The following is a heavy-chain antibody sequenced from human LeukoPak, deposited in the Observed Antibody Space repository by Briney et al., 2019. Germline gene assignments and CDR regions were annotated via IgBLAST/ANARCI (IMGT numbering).Heavy chain of an antibody. CDR1: GDSLSSSSYY. J-gene: IGHJ5*02. Sequence: SETLSLTCIVSGDSLSSSSYYWGWVRQPPGKGLEWIANIYYSGKTFYNPSLKSRVTISVDTSKNQFSLKLNSVTAADTAVYYCARRAPSGIETGTWSWFDPWGQGTLVTVSS. CDR3: ARRAPSGIETGTWSWFDP. CDR2: IYYSGKT. D-gene: IGHD3-10*01. V-gene: IGHV4-39*01.